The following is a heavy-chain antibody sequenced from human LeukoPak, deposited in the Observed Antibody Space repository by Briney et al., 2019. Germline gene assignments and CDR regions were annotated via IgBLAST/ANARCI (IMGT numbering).Heavy chain of an antibody. J-gene: IGHJ5*02. CDR3: ARSTAGFDP. CDR1: GGSFSGYY. CDR2: INHSGST. Sequence: SETLSLTCAVYGGSFSGYYWSWIRQPPGKGLEWIGEINHSGSTNYNPSLKSRVTISVDTSKNQFSLKLSSVTAADTAVYYCARSTAGFDPWGQGTLVTVSS. V-gene: IGHV4-34*01.